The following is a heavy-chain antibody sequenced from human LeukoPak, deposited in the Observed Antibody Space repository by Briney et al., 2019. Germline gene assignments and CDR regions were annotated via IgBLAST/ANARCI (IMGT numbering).Heavy chain of an antibody. J-gene: IGHJ4*02. CDR2: ISYDGSTK. Sequence: GGSLRLSCAASGFTFSSYGMHWVRQAPGKGLEWVAVISYDGSTKYYADSVKGRFTISRDNSKNTLYLQMNSLRAEDTAVYYCAKQHSDCYSCFDYWGQGTLVTVSS. D-gene: IGHD2-21*02. CDR1: GFTFSSYG. CDR3: AKQHSDCYSCFDY. V-gene: IGHV3-30*18.